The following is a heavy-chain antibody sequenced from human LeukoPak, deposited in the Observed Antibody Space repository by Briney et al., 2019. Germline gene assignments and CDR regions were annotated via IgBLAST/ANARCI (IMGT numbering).Heavy chain of an antibody. CDR1: GGSFSGYY. Sequence: TSETLSLTCAVFGGSFSGYYWSWIRQPPGKGLEWIGEINHSGSTNYNPSLKSRVTISVDKSKNQFSLKLSSVTAADTAVYYCANYGDYGAFDIWGQGTMVTVSS. D-gene: IGHD4-17*01. V-gene: IGHV4-34*01. CDR3: ANYGDYGAFDI. CDR2: INHSGST. J-gene: IGHJ3*02.